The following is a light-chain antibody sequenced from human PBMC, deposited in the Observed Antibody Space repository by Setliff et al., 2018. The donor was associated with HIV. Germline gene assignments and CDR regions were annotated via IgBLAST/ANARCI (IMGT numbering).Light chain of an antibody. CDR1: SSNIGTNT. CDR2: SDN. Sequence: QSALTQTPSASGTPGQGVTISCSGGSSNIGTNTVNWYQQLPGTAPKLLMYSDNQRPSGVPDRFSGSKSGTSASRAISGLQSEDEADYYCATWDDSLNGRVFGTGTKVTVL. J-gene: IGLJ1*01. V-gene: IGLV1-44*01. CDR3: ATWDDSLNGRV.